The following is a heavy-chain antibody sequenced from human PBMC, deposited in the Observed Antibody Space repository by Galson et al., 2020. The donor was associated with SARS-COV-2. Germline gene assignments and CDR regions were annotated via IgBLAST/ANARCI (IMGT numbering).Heavy chain of an antibody. CDR1: GDSVSSNSAA. J-gene: IGHJ4*02. D-gene: IGHD2-21*02. CDR3: ARVSYCGGDCYPGDYFDY. V-gene: IGHV6-1*01. Sequence: SETLSLTCAISGDSVSSNSAAWNWIRQSPSRGLEWLGRTYYRSKWYNDYAVSVKSRITINPDTSKNQFSLQLNSVTPEDTAVYYCARVSYCGGDCYPGDYFDYWGQGTLVTVSS. CDR2: TYYRSKWYN.